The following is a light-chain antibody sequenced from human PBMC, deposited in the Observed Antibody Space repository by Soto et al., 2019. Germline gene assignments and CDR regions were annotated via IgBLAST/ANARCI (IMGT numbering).Light chain of an antibody. CDR1: SSDVGGYNY. CDR2: EVT. CDR3: SSYTRTSTLVV. Sequence: QSVLTQPASVSGSPGQSITISCTGTSSDVGGYNYVSWYQQHPGKAPKLMIYEVTNRPSGVSNRFSGSKSGNTASLTISGLQAEDEADYYCSSYTRTSTLVVFGTGTKVTVL. J-gene: IGLJ1*01. V-gene: IGLV2-14*01.